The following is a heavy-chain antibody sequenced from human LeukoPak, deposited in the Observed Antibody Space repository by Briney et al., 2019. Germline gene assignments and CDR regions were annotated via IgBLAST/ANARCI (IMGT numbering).Heavy chain of an antibody. CDR1: EFTLSDYS. J-gene: IGHJ4*02. CDR2: ISSGGIT. V-gene: IGHV3-48*04. Sequence: GGSLRLSCVVSEFTLSDYSMNWVRQAPGKRLEWLSYISSGGITDYADSVKGRFTIARDNAKNSLYLQMNSLRAEDTAVYYCARDGGYCSSTSCYDFDYWGQGTLVTVSS. D-gene: IGHD2-2*01. CDR3: ARDGGYCSSTSCYDFDY.